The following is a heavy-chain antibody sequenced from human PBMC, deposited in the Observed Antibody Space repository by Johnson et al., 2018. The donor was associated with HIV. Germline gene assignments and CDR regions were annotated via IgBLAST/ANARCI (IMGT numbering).Heavy chain of an antibody. V-gene: IGHV3-30*02. D-gene: IGHD3-16*01. CDR3: ARGALGDWVDAFDI. J-gene: IGHJ3*02. CDR1: GFTFSSYG. CDR2: IRYDGSNK. Sequence: VQLVESGGGVVQPGGSLRLSCAASGFTFSSYGMHWVRQAPGKGLEWVAFIRYDGSNKYYADSVKGRFTISRDNSKNTLYLQMNSLRAEDTAVFYCARGALGDWVDAFDIWGQGTMVTVSS.